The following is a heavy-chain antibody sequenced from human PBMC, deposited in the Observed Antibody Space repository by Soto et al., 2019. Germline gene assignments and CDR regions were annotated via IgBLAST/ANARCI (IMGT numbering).Heavy chain of an antibody. V-gene: IGHV3-33*01. Sequence: ESGGGVVQPGRSLRLSCAASGFNFSSYVMHWVRQAPGKGLEWVAVIWYDGGNKYYADPVKGRFTISRDNSKNTLYLQMNSLRAEDTAVYYCARDGQWLPRDGLRSSYYFDYWGQGTLVTVSS. CDR2: IWYDGGNK. J-gene: IGHJ4*02. CDR3: ARDGQWLPRDGLRSSYYFDY. CDR1: GFNFSSYV. D-gene: IGHD6-19*01.